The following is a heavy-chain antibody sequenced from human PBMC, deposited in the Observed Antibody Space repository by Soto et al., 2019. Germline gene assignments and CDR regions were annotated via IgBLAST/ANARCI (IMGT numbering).Heavy chain of an antibody. CDR2: INQSGST. CDR1: GGSFTGYY. CDR3: ARHHVRGRTIAGAAEF. V-gene: IGHV4-34*01. Sequence: QVQLQKGGAGLLKPSETLSLTCGVYGGSFTGYYWSWIRQPPGNGLEWIGEINQSGSTNYHPSLKSRVTISVDTSTNQLFLNLSSVTAADTAMYYCARHHVRGRTIAGAAEFWGQGTLVTVSS. D-gene: IGHD6-13*01. J-gene: IGHJ4*02.